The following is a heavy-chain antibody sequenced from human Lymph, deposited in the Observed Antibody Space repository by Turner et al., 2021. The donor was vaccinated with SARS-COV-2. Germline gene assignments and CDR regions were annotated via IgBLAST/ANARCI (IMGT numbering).Heavy chain of an antibody. V-gene: IGHV1-69*10. CDR3: ARDVTGPLGY. J-gene: IGHJ4*02. D-gene: IGHD1-20*01. Sequence: QVQLVQSGAEVKKPGSSVTVSCKASGGTFSSYAISWVRPAPGQGLELMGGIIPMLDIANYAQKFQGRVTITADKSTSTAYMELSSLRSEDTAVYYCARDVTGPLGYWGQGTLVTVSS. CDR1: GGTFSSYA. CDR2: IIPMLDIA.